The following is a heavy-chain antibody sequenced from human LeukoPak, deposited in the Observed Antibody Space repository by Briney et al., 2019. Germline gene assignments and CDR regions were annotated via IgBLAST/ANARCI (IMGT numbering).Heavy chain of an antibody. CDR3: AKDRTYDVSGYDYSPFDY. J-gene: IGHJ4*02. CDR2: ISASGGTT. D-gene: IGHD3-22*01. V-gene: IGHV3-23*01. Sequence: PGGSLRLSCAASGFAFKSYAMSWVRQAPGKGLEWVSGISASGGTTYYAESVKGRFTISRDNSKNTLYLQMNSLRDEDTALYYCAKDRTYDVSGYDYSPFDYWGQGTLGTVSA. CDR1: GFAFKSYA.